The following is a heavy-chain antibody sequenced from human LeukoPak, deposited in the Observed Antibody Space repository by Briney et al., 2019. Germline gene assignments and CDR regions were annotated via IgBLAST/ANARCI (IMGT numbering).Heavy chain of an antibody. CDR1: GFTFNAYC. D-gene: IGHD7-27*01. CDR3: GKELSLTREYYFDS. Sequence: GRSLRLSCSASGFTFNAYCMHWLRQTPGKGLEWMSAISHNGNNKFYASSVQRLSTISSENSRNPLLQQMAGLSAGDTAVYYCGKELSLTREYYFDSGGQGTLVTVS. J-gene: IGHJ4*02. V-gene: IGHV3-30*18. CDR2: ISHNGNNK.